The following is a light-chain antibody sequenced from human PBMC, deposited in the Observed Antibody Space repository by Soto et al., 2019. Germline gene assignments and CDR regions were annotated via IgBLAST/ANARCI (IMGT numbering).Light chain of an antibody. J-gene: IGLJ1*01. V-gene: IGLV2-14*01. CDR2: EVS. Sequence: QSALTQPASVSGSPGQSITISCTGTSSDVGGYNYVSWHQQHPGKAPKLMIFEVSYRPSGVSDHFSGSKSGNTASLTISGLQADDEADYYCSSNTRSSLYVFGTGTKLTVL. CDR3: SSNTRSSLYV. CDR1: SSDVGGYNY.